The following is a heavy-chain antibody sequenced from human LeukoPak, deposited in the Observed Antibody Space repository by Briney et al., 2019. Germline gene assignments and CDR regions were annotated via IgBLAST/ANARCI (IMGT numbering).Heavy chain of an antibody. D-gene: IGHD1-7*01. V-gene: IGHV3-23*01. CDR3: AKRRGLELLYYYYMDV. CDR2: ISGSGGST. Sequence: GGSLRLSCAASGFTFSSHGMNWVRQAPGKGLEWVSSISGSGGSTYYADSVKGRFTISRDNSNNTLYLQMNSLRAEDTAVYYCAKRRGLELLYYYYMDVWGKGTTVTVSS. J-gene: IGHJ6*03. CDR1: GFTFSSHG.